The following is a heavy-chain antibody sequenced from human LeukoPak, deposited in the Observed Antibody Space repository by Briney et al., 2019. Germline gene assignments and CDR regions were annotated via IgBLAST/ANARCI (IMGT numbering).Heavy chain of an antibody. V-gene: IGHV1-18*01. Sequence: ASVKVSCKASGYTFTSYGISWVRQAPGQGLEWMGWISAYNGNTNYAQKLQGRVTMTTDTSTSTAYMELRSLRSDDTAVYYCAREQLVDYDMLTDQVPCDYWGQGTRVTVSS. J-gene: IGHJ4*02. CDR3: AREQLVDYDMLTDQVPCDY. D-gene: IGHD3-9*01. CDR2: ISAYNGNT. CDR1: GYTFTSYG.